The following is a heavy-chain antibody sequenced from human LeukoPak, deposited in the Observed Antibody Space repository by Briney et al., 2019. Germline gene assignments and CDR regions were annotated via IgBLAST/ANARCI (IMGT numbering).Heavy chain of an antibody. CDR3: AGAQRGYTHGYLGGGYFDY. J-gene: IGHJ4*02. CDR2: ISNGGSS. D-gene: IGHD5-18*01. Sequence: SETLSLTCTVSGGSISGYYWSWVRQPPGKGLEWIGYISNGGSSSYNPSLKSRGTMSVDTSKRQFSLNLTSVTAADTAVYYCAGAQRGYTHGYLGGGYFDYWGQGTLATVSS. V-gene: IGHV4-59*12. CDR1: GGSISGYY.